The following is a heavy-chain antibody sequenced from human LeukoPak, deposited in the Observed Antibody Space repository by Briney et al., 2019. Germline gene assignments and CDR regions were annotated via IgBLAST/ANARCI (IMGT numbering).Heavy chain of an antibody. CDR3: ARGWGEEGYCRVGTCNNQQFDY. D-gene: IGHD2-15*01. CDR1: GFRFSDYW. J-gene: IGHJ4*02. V-gene: IGHV3-21*01. CDR2: IRKSDSSI. Sequence: PGGSLRLSCEASGFRFSDYWMNWVRQAPGKGLKWVSTIRKSDSSIYYAESVKGRFTISKDNAKNSLFLQMKSLRAEDTAVYYCARGWGEEGYCRVGTCNNQQFDYWGQGILVTVSS.